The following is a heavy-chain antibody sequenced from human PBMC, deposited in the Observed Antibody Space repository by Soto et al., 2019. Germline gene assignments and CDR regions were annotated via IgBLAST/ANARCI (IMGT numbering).Heavy chain of an antibody. CDR3: VCIFSGGYSYGFYSYGMDV. CDR1: GGSISSSSYY. J-gene: IGHJ6*02. Sequence: SETLSLTCTVSGGSISSSSYYWGWIRQPPGKGLEWIGSIFYSGSTYYNPSLKSRVTISVDTSKNQFSLKLSSVTAADTAMYYCVCIFSGGYSYGFYSYGMDVWGQGTTVTAP. V-gene: IGHV4-39*01. D-gene: IGHD5-18*01. CDR2: IFYSGST.